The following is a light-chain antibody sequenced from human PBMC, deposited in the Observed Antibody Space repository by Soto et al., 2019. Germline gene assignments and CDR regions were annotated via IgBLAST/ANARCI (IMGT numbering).Light chain of an antibody. Sequence: EIVLTQSPGTLSLSPGERATLSCRASQSVSNNYLAWYQQKPGQAPRLLIYGASSRATGIPDRFSGSGSGTDFTLTISRLEPEDYAVYYCQQYGHSLWTFGQGTKV. CDR3: QQYGHSLWT. V-gene: IGKV3-20*01. J-gene: IGKJ1*01. CDR1: QSVSNNY. CDR2: GAS.